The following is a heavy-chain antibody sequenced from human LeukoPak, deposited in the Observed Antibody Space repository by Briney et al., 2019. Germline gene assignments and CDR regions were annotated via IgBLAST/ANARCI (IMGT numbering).Heavy chain of an antibody. CDR2: IETNTGAT. Sequence: GASVKVSCKASGYTFTAYYIHWVRQAPGQGLEWMGWIETNTGATKYAQKFQGRVTITRDTSTGTAYMELSSLISGDTALYYCAREACCAGGSCNVQRVASWGPGTLVTVSS. V-gene: IGHV1-2*02. CDR1: GYTFTAYY. D-gene: IGHD2-8*02. J-gene: IGHJ4*02. CDR3: AREACCAGGSCNVQRVAS.